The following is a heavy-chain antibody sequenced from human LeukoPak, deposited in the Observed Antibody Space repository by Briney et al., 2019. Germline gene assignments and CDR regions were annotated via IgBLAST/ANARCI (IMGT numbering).Heavy chain of an antibody. J-gene: IGHJ4*02. CDR3: ARESYYYGSGGNY. CDR1: GYSISSGYY. Sequence: SETLSLTCTVSGYSISSGYYWGWIRQPPGKGLEWIGSIYYSGSTYYNPSLKSRVTISVDTSKNQFSLKLSSVTAADTAVYYCARESYYYGSGGNYWGQGTLVTVSS. CDR2: IYYSGST. D-gene: IGHD3-10*01. V-gene: IGHV4-38-2*02.